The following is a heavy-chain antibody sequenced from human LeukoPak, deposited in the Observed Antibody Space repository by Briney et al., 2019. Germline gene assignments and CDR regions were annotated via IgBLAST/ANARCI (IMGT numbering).Heavy chain of an antibody. Sequence: PGGSLRLSCAASGFTFSSYAMHWVRQAPGKGLEWVAVISYDGSNKYYADSVKGRFTISRDNSKNTLYLQMNSLRAEDTAVYYCARGLGHIAAAGTSGFDYWGQGTLVTVSS. CDR2: ISYDGSNK. CDR3: ARGLGHIAAAGTSGFDY. D-gene: IGHD6-13*01. V-gene: IGHV3-30-3*01. J-gene: IGHJ4*02. CDR1: GFTFSSYA.